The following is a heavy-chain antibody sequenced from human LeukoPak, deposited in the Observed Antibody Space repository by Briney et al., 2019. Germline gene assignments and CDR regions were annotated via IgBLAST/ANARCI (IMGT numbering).Heavy chain of an antibody. Sequence: GGSLRLSCAASEFTFSNDWMHWVRQAPGKGLVWVSRINTDGSTTTYADSVKGRFTISRDNAKNTLYLQMNSLRVEDTAVYYCARGRGGSYHYWGQGTLVTVSS. D-gene: IGHD1-26*01. CDR2: INTDGSTT. CDR3: ARGRGGSYHY. J-gene: IGHJ4*02. V-gene: IGHV3-74*01. CDR1: EFTFSNDW.